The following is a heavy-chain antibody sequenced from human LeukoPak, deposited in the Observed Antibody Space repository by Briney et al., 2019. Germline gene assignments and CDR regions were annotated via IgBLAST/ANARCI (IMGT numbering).Heavy chain of an antibody. CDR3: ARDEVVLPAAPGRAEYFQH. CDR1: GYTFTSYY. D-gene: IGHD2-2*01. J-gene: IGHJ1*01. CDR2: INPSGGST. V-gene: IGHV1-46*01. Sequence: ASVKVSCKASGYTFTSYYMHWVRQAPGQGLEWMGIINPSGGSTSYAQKFQGRVTMTRDTSTSTVYMELSGLRSEDTAVYYCARDEVVLPAAPGRAEYFQHWGQGTLVTVSS.